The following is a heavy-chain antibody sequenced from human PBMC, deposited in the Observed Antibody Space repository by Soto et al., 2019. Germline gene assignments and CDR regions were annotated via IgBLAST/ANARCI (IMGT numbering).Heavy chain of an antibody. CDR2: ISAYNGNT. D-gene: IGHD3-3*01. CDR3: ARISLPPIFGVVIISYYYYGMDV. Sequence: ASVKVSCKASGYTFTSYGISWVRQAPGQGLEWMGWISAYNGNTNYAQKLQGRVTMTTDTSTSTAYMELRSLRSDDTAVYYCARISLPPIFGVVIISYYYYGMDVWGQGTTVTVSS. V-gene: IGHV1-18*01. J-gene: IGHJ6*02. CDR1: GYTFTSYG.